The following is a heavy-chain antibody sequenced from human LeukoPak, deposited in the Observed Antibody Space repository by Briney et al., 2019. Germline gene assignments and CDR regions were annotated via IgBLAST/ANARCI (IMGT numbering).Heavy chain of an antibody. Sequence: SVKVSCKASGGTFSSYAISWVRQAPGQGLEWMGRIIPILGIANYAQKFQGRVTITAGKSTSTAYMELSSLRSEDTAVYYCARDPDHPSQLFDYWGQGTLVTVSS. CDR1: GGTFSSYA. CDR2: IIPILGIA. CDR3: ARDPDHPSQLFDY. D-gene: IGHD1-1*01. J-gene: IGHJ4*02. V-gene: IGHV1-69*04.